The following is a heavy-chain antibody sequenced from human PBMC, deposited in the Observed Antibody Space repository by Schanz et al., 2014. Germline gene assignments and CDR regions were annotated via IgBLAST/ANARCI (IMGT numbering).Heavy chain of an antibody. D-gene: IGHD5-18*01. V-gene: IGHV3-74*02. J-gene: IGHJ6*02. CDR1: GFTFSSSW. Sequence: VQLVESGGGVVQPGTSLRLSCEASGFTFSSSWMHWVRQAPGKGLVWVSRTSHDGSFTTFADSVKGRFTISRDNAKKSLFLQMSSLRAEDTALYYCAKGRTSMVYDMDVWGQGTTVTVSS. CDR3: AKGRTSMVYDMDV. CDR2: TSHDGSFT.